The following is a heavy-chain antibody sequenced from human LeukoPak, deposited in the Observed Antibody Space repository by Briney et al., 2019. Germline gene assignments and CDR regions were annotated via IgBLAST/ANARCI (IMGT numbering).Heavy chain of an antibody. CDR2: ISGSGDTT. CDR3: AKAKGDL. CDR1: GFTFSIYT. J-gene: IGHJ5*02. V-gene: IGHV3-23*01. Sequence: GGSLRLSCVASGFTFSIYTMTWFRQAPGKGLEWVSSISGSGDTTYFADSVRGRFTLSRDNSRNTLFLQMDSLRVDDTAVYYCAKAKGDLWGQGTLVTVSS.